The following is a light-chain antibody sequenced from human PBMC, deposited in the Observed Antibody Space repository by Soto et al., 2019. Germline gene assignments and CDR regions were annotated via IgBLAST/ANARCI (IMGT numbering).Light chain of an antibody. Sequence: DFQMTQSPSSLSASVGDRVTITCRASQTISNYLNWYQQKPGKAPKLLIYAASNLQRGVPSRFSVSGSGTDFTLTISSLQPEDFATYYCQQSFSTSRTFGGGTKVEIK. CDR1: QTISNY. CDR2: AAS. CDR3: QQSFSTSRT. J-gene: IGKJ4*02. V-gene: IGKV1-39*01.